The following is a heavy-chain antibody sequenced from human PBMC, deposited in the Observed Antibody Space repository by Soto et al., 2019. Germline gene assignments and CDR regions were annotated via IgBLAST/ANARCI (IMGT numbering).Heavy chain of an antibody. V-gene: IGHV3-30-3*01. D-gene: IGHD3-22*01. CDR2: ISYDGSNK. J-gene: IGHJ4*02. CDR1: GFTFSSYA. Sequence: QVQLVESGGGVVQPGRSLRLSCAASGFTFSSYAMHWVRQAPGKGLEWVAVISYDGSNKYYADSVKGRFTISRDNSKNTLYLQMNSLRAEDTAVYYCARDGYYYDSSGYGYYWGQGTLVTVSS. CDR3: ARDGYYYDSSGYGYY.